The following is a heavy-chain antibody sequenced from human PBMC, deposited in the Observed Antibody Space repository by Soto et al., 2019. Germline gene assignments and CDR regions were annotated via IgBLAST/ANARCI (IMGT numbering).Heavy chain of an antibody. V-gene: IGHV1-18*01. J-gene: IGHJ5*02. CDR2: INTYNGNT. CDR3: ARALLYSSSSNEYYNWFDP. Sequence: ASVKVSCKASGYIFISYGISWVRQAPGQGLEWMGWINTYNGNTKYAQKFQGRVTMTTDTSTSTADMELRSLRSDDTAVYYCARALLYSSSSNEYYNWFDPWGQGTLVTVSS. CDR1: GYIFISYG. D-gene: IGHD6-6*01.